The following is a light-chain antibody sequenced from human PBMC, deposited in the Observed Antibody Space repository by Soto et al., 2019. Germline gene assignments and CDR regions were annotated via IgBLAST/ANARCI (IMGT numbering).Light chain of an antibody. Sequence: DIQMTQSPSSLSASVGDRVTITCRASQSITSYLNWYQQKAEKAPDLLIYAASSLQSGVPSRFSGSGSATDFTLTISNLQPEDFATYFVQQSYTTPFTFGPGTRVDIK. CDR2: AAS. CDR1: QSITSY. CDR3: QQSYTTPFT. J-gene: IGKJ3*01. V-gene: IGKV1-39*01.